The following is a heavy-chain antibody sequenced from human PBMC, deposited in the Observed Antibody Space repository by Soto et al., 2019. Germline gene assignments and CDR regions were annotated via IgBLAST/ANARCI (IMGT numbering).Heavy chain of an antibody. CDR3: AKRGGVVGGSEHPFFEY. D-gene: IGHD2-15*01. Sequence: QVQLVESGGGVVQPGKSLRLSCAASGFIFSNYGMHWVRQAPGKGLEWVAVISFDGKNRNYADSVKGRFTIYRDNPKNTLYLEMNSRRPEDTAFYYCAKRGGVVGGSEHPFFEYWGQGTLVTVSS. CDR2: ISFDGKNR. J-gene: IGHJ4*02. CDR1: GFIFSNYG. V-gene: IGHV3-30*18.